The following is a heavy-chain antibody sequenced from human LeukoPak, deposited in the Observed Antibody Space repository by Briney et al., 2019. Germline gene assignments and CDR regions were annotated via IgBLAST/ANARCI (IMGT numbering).Heavy chain of an antibody. CDR2: IYYSGST. Sequence: PSETLSLTCTVSGDSISSYYWSWIRQPPGKGLEWIGYIYYSGSTNYNPSLKSRVTISVDTSKNQFSLKLSSVTAADTAVYYCAREGEFNYFDYWGQGTLVTVSS. CDR3: AREGEFNYFDY. CDR1: GDSISSYY. D-gene: IGHD3-16*01. J-gene: IGHJ4*02. V-gene: IGHV4-59*01.